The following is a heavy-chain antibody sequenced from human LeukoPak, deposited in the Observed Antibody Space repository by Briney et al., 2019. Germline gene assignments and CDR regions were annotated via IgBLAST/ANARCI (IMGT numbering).Heavy chain of an antibody. J-gene: IGHJ4*02. CDR1: DGSISSSSYY. CDR2: NYYSGST. Sequence: PSETLSLTCTVSDGSISSSSYYWGWIRQPPGKGLEWIGSNYYSGSTYYNPSLKSRVTISVDTSKNQFSLKLSSVTAADTAVYYCARQRLTYYNGWYYFDYWGQGTLVTVSS. D-gene: IGHD6-19*01. CDR3: ARQRLTYYNGWYYFDY. V-gene: IGHV4-39*01.